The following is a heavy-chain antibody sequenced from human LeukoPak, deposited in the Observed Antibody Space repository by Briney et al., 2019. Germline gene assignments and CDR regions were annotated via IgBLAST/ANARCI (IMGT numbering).Heavy chain of an antibody. D-gene: IGHD3-16*01. CDR3: AKDSYDYVWGSHIDY. CDR1: GFTFSSYA. V-gene: IGHV3-23*01. J-gene: IGHJ4*02. Sequence: SGGSLRLSCAAYGFTFSSYAMSWVRQAPGKGLEWVSDISGSGVRTYYADSVKGRFTISRDNSKNTLFLQMNRLTVEDTAVYYCAKDSYDYVWGSHIDYWGQGTLVTVSS. CDR2: ISGSGVRT.